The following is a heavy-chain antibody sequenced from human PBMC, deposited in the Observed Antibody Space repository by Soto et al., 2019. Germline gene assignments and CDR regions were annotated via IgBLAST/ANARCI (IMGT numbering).Heavy chain of an antibody. V-gene: IGHV1-18*01. CDR1: GYTFTSYG. J-gene: IGHJ6*02. D-gene: IGHD3-10*01. CDR3: ARGLSITHSYYGMDV. CDR2: ISAYNGNT. Sequence: ASVKVSCKATGYTFTSYGISWVRQAPGQGLEWMGWISAYNGNTNYAQKLQGRVTMTTDTSTSTAYMELRSLRSDDTAVYYCARGLSITHSYYGMDVWGQGTTVTVSS.